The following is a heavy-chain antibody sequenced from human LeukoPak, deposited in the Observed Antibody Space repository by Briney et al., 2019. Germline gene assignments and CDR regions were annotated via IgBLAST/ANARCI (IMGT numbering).Heavy chain of an antibody. CDR1: GFTFSSYG. V-gene: IGHV3-33*01. J-gene: IGHJ6*02. D-gene: IGHD6-13*01. CDR3: AREGVGISYYYYGMDV. Sequence: PGRSLRLSCAASGFTFSSYGMHWVRQAPGKGLEWVAVIWYDGSNKYYADSVKGRFTISRDNSKNTLYLQMNSLRAGDTAVYYCAREGVGISYYYYGMDVWGQGTTVTVSS. CDR2: IWYDGSNK.